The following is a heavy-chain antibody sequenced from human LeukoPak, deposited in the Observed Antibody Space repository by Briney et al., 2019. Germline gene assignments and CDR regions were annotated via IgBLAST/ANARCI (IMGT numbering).Heavy chain of an antibody. CDR3: ARQDYDSSGYYERRAFDI. CDR1: GYTFTGYY. CDR2: INPNSGGT. D-gene: IGHD3-22*01. Sequence: ASVKVSCKASGYTFTGYYMHWVRQAPGQGLEWMGWINPNSGGTNYAQKFQGRVTMTRDTSISTAYMELSRLRSDDTAMYYCARQDYDSSGYYERRAFDIWGQGTMVTVSS. V-gene: IGHV1-2*02. J-gene: IGHJ3*02.